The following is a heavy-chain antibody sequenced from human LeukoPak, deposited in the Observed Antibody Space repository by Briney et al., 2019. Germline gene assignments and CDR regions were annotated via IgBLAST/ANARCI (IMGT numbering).Heavy chain of an antibody. J-gene: IGHJ4*02. V-gene: IGHV1-2*02. CDR1: GGTFSSYA. D-gene: IGHD5-18*01. Sequence: GASVKVSCKASGGTFSSYAISWVRQAPGQGLEWMGWINPNSGGTNYAQKFQGRVTMTRDTSISTAYMELSRLRSDDTAVYYCARDQRIQLWFPGYWGQGTLVTVSS. CDR2: INPNSGGT. CDR3: ARDQRIQLWFPGY.